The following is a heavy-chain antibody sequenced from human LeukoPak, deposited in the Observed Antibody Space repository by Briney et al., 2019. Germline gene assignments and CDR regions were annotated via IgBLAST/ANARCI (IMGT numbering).Heavy chain of an antibody. V-gene: IGHV1-58*01. J-gene: IGHJ3*01. CDR1: GFTFSTSA. D-gene: IGHD4-17*01. Sequence: SVKVSCKTSGFTFSTSAVQWVRQARGQRLEWIGWIIVGSGATNYAQSLQGRFTITRDMSTNTAYMELSSLGSEDSAVYYCAAELYGVYTDCCTFHLWGQGTVVTASS. CDR2: IIVGSGAT. CDR3: AAELYGVYTDCCTFHL.